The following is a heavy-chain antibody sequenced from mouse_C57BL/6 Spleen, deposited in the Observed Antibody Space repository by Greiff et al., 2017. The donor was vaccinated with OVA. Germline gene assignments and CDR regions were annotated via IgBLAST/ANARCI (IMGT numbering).Heavy chain of an antibody. CDR2: INPYNGDT. CDR1: GYSFTGYF. V-gene: IGHV1-37*01. CDR3: ARGGYYGSSYYYAMDY. Sequence: EVQRVESGPELVKPGASVKISCKASGYSFTGYFMNWVKQSHGKSLEWIGRINPYNGDTFYNQKFKGKATLTVDKSSSTAHMELLSLTSEDFAVYYCARGGYYGSSYYYAMDYWGQGTSVTVSS. J-gene: IGHJ4*01. D-gene: IGHD1-1*01.